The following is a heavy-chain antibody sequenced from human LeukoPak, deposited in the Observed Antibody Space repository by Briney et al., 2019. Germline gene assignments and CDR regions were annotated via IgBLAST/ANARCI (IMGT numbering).Heavy chain of an antibody. CDR1: GFTVSTNC. Sequence: GGSLRLSCAASGFTVSTNCMTWARQAPGKGLEWVSTIYSGGTTYYADSVMGRFTISRDNSKNTLYLQMNSLRAEDTAIYYCAKDVFLLSGRGDDYWGQGTLVTVSS. CDR3: AKDVFLLSGRGDDY. CDR2: IYSGGTT. J-gene: IGHJ4*02. D-gene: IGHD2-15*01. V-gene: IGHV3-53*01.